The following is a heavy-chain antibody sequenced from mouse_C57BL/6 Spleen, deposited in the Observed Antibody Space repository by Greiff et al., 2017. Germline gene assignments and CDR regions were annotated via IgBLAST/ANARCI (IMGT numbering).Heavy chain of an antibody. V-gene: IGHV1-7*01. D-gene: IGHD1-1*01. J-gene: IGHJ4*01. CDR3: ARGYYGISYPSAMDS. Sequence: VQLQQSGAELAKPGASVKLSCKASGYTFTSYWMHWVKQRPGQGLEWIGYINPSSGYTKYNQKFKDKATLTADKSSSTAYMQLSRLTYEDSAVYNCARGYYGISYPSAMDSWGEGTSVTASS. CDR1: GYTFTSYW. CDR2: INPSSGYT.